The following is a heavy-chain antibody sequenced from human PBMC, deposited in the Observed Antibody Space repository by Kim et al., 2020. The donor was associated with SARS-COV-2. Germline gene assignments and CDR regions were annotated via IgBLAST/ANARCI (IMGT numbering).Heavy chain of an antibody. V-gene: IGHV3-30*18. Sequence: GGSLRLSCAASGFTFSSYGMHWVRQAPGKGLEWVAGISYDGSNKYYADSVKGRFTISRDNSKNTLYLQMNSLRAEDTAVYYCAKSRVPAEVRKNWYFDLWGRGTLVTLSS. J-gene: IGHJ2*01. CDR1: GFTFSSYG. CDR2: ISYDGSNK. D-gene: IGHD2-2*01. CDR3: AKSRVPAEVRKNWYFDL.